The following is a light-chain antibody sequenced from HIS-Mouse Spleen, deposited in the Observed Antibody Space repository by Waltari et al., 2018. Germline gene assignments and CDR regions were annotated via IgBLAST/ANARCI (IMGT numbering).Light chain of an antibody. V-gene: IGKV1-9*01. Sequence: DIQLTQSPSFLSASVGDRVTITCRASQGISSYLAWYQQKPGKAPKLLIYAASTLQSGVPSRFSGSGSGTDFTLTINSLEAEDAATYYCHQSSSLPWTFGQGTKVEIK. CDR1: QGISSY. CDR3: HQSSSLPWT. J-gene: IGKJ1*01. CDR2: AAS.